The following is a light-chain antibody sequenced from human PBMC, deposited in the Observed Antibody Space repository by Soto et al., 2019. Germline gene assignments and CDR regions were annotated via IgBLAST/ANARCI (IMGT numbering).Light chain of an antibody. CDR3: QQSYSNPKT. J-gene: IGKJ1*01. CDR1: QSIRTY. V-gene: IGKV1-39*01. CDR2: AAS. Sequence: DIQMTQSPSSLSASVGDRVTITCRASQSIRTYLNWYHQKPGKAPKLLIYAASSLQSGVPSRFSGSGSGTEFTLTISSLQPEDFATYYCQQSYSNPKTFGQGTKVEIK.